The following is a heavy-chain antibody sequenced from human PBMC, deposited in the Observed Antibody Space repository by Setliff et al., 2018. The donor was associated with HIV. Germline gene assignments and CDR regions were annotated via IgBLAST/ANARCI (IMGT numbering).Heavy chain of an antibody. CDR3: ASGGDSPLVKGYYFLY. CDR1: GYSFTGYY. CDR2: INPSSGGS. V-gene: IGHV1-2*02. Sequence: ASVKVSCKASGYSFTGYYMHWVRQAPGQGIEWLGWINPSSGGSVSAQKFQGRVSMTRDTSITTAYLELSDLRSDDTAVYYCASGGDSPLVKGYYFLYWGQGTLVTVYS. J-gene: IGHJ4*02. D-gene: IGHD5-18*01.